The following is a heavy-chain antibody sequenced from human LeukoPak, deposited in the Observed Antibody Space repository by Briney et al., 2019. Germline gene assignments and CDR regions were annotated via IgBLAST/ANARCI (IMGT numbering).Heavy chain of an antibody. V-gene: IGHV4-34*01. Sequence: SETLSLTCVVYGGSFSGYYWSWIRQPPGKGLEWIGEINHSGSTNYNPSLKSRVTISVDTSKNQFSLKLSSVTAADTAVYYCARGGSGDSSGYHPFDYWGQGTLVTVSS. CDR1: GGSFSGYY. D-gene: IGHD3-22*01. CDR2: INHSGST. CDR3: ARGGSGDSSGYHPFDY. J-gene: IGHJ4*02.